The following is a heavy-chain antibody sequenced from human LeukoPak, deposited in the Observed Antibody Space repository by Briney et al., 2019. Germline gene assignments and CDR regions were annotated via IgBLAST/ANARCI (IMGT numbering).Heavy chain of an antibody. D-gene: IGHD5-24*01. CDR3: AKDGMATISYYFDY. CDR1: GFTFSSYA. Sequence: GGSLRLSCAASGFTFSSYAMSWVRQAPGKGLEWVSDISGSGGSTYYADSVKGRFTISRDNSKNTLYLQMNSLGAEDTAVYYCAKDGMATISYYFDYGGQGTLVTVSS. J-gene: IGHJ4*02. V-gene: IGHV3-23*01. CDR2: ISGSGGST.